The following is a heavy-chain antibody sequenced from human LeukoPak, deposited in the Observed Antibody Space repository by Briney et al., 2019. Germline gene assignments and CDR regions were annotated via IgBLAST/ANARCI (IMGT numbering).Heavy chain of an antibody. V-gene: IGHV4-59*08. CDR2: IYYSGST. CDR1: GGSISSYY. CDR3: ARQWYSGSYRTENAFDI. J-gene: IGHJ3*02. Sequence: SETLSLTCTVSGGSISSYYWSWIRQPPGKGLEWIGYIYYSGSTNYNPSLKSRVTISVDTSKNQFSLKLSSVTAADTALYYCARQWYSGSYRTENAFDIWGQGTMVTVSS. D-gene: IGHD1-26*01.